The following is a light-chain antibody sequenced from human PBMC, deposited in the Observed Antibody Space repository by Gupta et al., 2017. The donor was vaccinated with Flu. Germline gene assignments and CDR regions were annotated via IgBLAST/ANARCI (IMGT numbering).Light chain of an antibody. Sequence: QSVLTQPPSLSAAPGQKVTISCSGTSSNIGNNYVSWYQQIQGTAPKLLIYDNDKRPSGIPDRFSGSKSGTSATLGITRLQTGDEADYYCGAWDTSLSAWVFGGGSKLTVL. CDR1: SSNIGNNY. CDR3: GAWDTSLSAWV. CDR2: DND. J-gene: IGLJ3*02. V-gene: IGLV1-51*01.